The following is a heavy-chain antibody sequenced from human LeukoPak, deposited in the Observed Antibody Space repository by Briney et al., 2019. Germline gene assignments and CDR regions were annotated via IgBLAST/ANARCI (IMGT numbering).Heavy chain of an antibody. J-gene: IGHJ5*02. CDR2: INPSVGST. V-gene: IGHV1-46*01. Sequence: ASVKVSCKASGYTFTTYYMHWVRQAPGQGLEWMGVINPSVGSTSYAQEFQGRVTMTRDTSTSTVYMELSSLRSGDTAIYYCARDHSGSQHWFDPWGQGTLVTVSS. CDR1: GYTFTTYY. CDR3: ARDHSGSQHWFDP. D-gene: IGHD1-26*01.